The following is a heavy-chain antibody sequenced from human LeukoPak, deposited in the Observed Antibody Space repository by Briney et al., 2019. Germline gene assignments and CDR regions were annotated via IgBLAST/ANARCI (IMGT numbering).Heavy chain of an antibody. D-gene: IGHD3-10*01. CDR3: ARERLLWFGELSPRAFDI. Sequence: KSGGSLRLSCAASGFTFSDYYMSWIRQAPGKGLEWVSYISSSSSYTNYADSVKGRFTISRDNAKNSLYLQMNSLRAEDTAVYYCARERLLWFGELSPRAFDIWGQGTMVTVSS. V-gene: IGHV3-11*06. CDR1: GFTFSDYY. CDR2: ISSSSSYT. J-gene: IGHJ3*02.